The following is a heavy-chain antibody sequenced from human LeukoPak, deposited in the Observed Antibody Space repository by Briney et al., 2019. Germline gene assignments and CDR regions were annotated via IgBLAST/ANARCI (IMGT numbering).Heavy chain of an antibody. V-gene: IGHV3-15*01. Sequence: GVSLRLSCAVSGFTFSRFWVSWSRQAPGKGREGVGRIKSKADGGKKDYAAPVKVRFTISRDDSKNTLYMQMSSLKAEDTAVYSCTTEYSYGLFDYWGQGTLVTVSS. CDR1: GFTFSRFW. D-gene: IGHD5-18*01. J-gene: IGHJ4*02. CDR2: IKSKADGGKK. CDR3: TTEYSYGLFDY.